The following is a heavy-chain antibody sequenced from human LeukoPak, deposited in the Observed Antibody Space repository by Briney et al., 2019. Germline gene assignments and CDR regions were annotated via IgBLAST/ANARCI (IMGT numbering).Heavy chain of an antibody. CDR1: GFTFSRCW. CDR2: ISGSSGNT. J-gene: IGHJ3*02. Sequence: GGSLRLSCAASGFTFSRCWMSWVRQAPGKGLEWVSGISGSSGNTYYADSMKGRFIISRDNSKNTLYLQMNSLRAEDTAVYYCARDLTHRSGGSGAFDIWGQGTMVTVSS. CDR3: ARDLTHRSGGSGAFDI. V-gene: IGHV3-23*01. D-gene: IGHD2-15*01.